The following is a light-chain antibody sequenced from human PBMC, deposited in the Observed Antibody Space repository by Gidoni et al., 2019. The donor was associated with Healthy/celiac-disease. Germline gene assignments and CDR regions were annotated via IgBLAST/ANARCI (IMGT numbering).Light chain of an antibody. CDR1: QSISSN. CDR2: GAF. Sequence: EIVMTQSPATLSGSPGERATLSCRASQSISSNLAWYLQKPGQAPRLLIYGAFTRATGIPARFSGSGSGTEFTLTISSLQSEDFAVYYCQQYNNWPLYTFGQGTKLEIK. V-gene: IGKV3-15*01. J-gene: IGKJ2*01. CDR3: QQYNNWPLYT.